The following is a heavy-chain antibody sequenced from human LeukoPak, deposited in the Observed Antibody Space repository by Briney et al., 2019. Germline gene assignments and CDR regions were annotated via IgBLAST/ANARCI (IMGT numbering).Heavy chain of an antibody. D-gene: IGHD1-26*01. CDR3: TRLSAVGANDY. Sequence: PGGSLRLSCTASGFTFGDYAMSWVRQAPGKGLEWVGFIRSKAYGGTTEYAASVKGRFTISRDDSKSIAYPQMNSLKTEDTAVYYCTRLSAVGANDYWGQGTLVTVSS. J-gene: IGHJ4*02. CDR1: GFTFGDYA. CDR2: IRSKAYGGTT. V-gene: IGHV3-49*04.